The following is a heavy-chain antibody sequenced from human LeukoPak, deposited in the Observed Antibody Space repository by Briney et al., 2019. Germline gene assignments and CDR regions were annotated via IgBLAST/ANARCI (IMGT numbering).Heavy chain of an antibody. CDR3: ARVGLSYFGTAMARYGY. CDR2: ISAYNGNT. V-gene: IGHV1-18*01. J-gene: IGHJ4*02. CDR1: GYTFTSYG. Sequence: GASVKVSCKASGYTFTSYGISWVRQAPGQGLEWMGWISAYNGNTNYAQKLQGRVTMTTDTSTSTAYMELRSLRSDDTAVYYCARVGLSYFGTAMARYGYWGQGTLVTVSS. D-gene: IGHD5-18*01.